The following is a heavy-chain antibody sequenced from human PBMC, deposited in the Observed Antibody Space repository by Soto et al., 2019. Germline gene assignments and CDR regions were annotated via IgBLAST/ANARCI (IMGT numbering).Heavy chain of an antibody. CDR1: GGSISSSIYY. CDR2: IYYSGST. CDR3: ATTYSGIAAAGTRTNWFDP. D-gene: IGHD6-13*01. Sequence: SETLSLTCTVSGGSISSSIYYWGWIRQPPGKGLEWIGSIYYSGSTYYNPSLKSRVTISVDTSKNQFSLKLSSVTAADTAVYYCATTYSGIAAAGTRTNWFDPWGQGTLVTVSS. J-gene: IGHJ5*02. V-gene: IGHV4-39*01.